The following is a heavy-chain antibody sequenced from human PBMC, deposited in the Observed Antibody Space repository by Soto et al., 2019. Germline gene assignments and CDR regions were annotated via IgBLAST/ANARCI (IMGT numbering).Heavy chain of an antibody. D-gene: IGHD3-16*01. CDR2: ISYDGSNK. CDR3: VKAFYGPDY. V-gene: IGHV3-30*18. J-gene: IGHJ4*02. CDR1: GFTFSSYG. Sequence: GSLRLSCAASGFTFSSYGMHWVRQAPGKGLEWVAVISYDGSNKYYADSVKGRFTISRDNSKNTLYLQMSSLRAEDTAVYYCVKAFYGPDYWGQGTLVTVSS.